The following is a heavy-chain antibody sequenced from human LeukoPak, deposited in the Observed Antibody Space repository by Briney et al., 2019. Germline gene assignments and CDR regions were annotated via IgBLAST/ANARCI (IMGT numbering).Heavy chain of an antibody. CDR1: GHTFTSYG. CDR3: ARENSNHFYYYYGMDV. D-gene: IGHD6-13*01. Sequence: ASVKVSCKASGHTFTSYGISWVRQAPGQGLEWMGWISAYNGNTNYAQKLQGRVTMTTDTSASTAYMELRSLRSDDTAVYYCARENSNHFYYYYGMDVWGQGTTVTVSS. V-gene: IGHV1-18*01. J-gene: IGHJ6*02. CDR2: ISAYNGNT.